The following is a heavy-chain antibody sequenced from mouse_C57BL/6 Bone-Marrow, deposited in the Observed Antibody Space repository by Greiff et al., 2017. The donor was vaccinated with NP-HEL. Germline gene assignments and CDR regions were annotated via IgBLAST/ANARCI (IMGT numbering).Heavy chain of an antibody. J-gene: IGHJ2*01. Sequence: EVMLVESGGDLVKPGGSLKLSCAASGFTFSSYGMSWVRQTPDKRLEWVATISSGGSYTYYPDSVKGRFTISRDNAKNTLYLQMSSLKSEDTAMYYCARQELGRFDYWGQGTTLTVSS. CDR2: ISSGGSYT. V-gene: IGHV5-6*01. CDR1: GFTFSSYG. D-gene: IGHD4-1*01. CDR3: ARQELGRFDY.